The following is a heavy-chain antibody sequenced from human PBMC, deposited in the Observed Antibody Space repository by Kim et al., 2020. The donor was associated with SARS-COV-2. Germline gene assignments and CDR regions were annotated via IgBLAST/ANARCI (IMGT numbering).Heavy chain of an antibody. V-gene: IGHV1-69*04. CDR3: ARSPGSALGSAYSGYIRH. CDR2: IIPILGIA. CDR1: GGTFSSYA. J-gene: IGHJ4*02. D-gene: IGHD5-12*01. Sequence: SVKVSCKASGGTFSSYAISWVRQAPGQGLEWMGRIIPILGIANYAQKFQGRVTITADKSTSTAYMELSSLRSEDTAVYYCARSPGSALGSAYSGYIRHWGQGTLVTVSS.